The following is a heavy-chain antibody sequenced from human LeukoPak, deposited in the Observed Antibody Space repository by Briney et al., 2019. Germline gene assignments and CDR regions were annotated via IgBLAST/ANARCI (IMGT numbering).Heavy chain of an antibody. CDR1: GFTFSSYS. J-gene: IGHJ4*02. V-gene: IGHV3-21*01. CDR3: ARPIVGATLSDY. CDR2: ISSSSSYI. Sequence: GGSLRLSCAASGFTFSSYSMNWVRQAPGKGLEWVSSISSSSSYIYYADSVKGRFTISRDNAKNSLYLQMNSLRAEDTAVYYCARPIVGATLSDYWGRGTLVTVSS. D-gene: IGHD1-26*01.